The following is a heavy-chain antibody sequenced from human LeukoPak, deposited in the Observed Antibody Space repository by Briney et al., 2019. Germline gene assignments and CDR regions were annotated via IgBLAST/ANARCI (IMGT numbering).Heavy chain of an antibody. CDR2: IWYDGSNK. CDR3: ARDYSYYYDSSGYPEH. J-gene: IGHJ1*01. Sequence: GRSLRLSCAASGFTFSSYGMHWVRQAPGKGLEWVAVIWYDGSNKYYADSVKGRFTISRDNSKNTLYLQMNSLRAEDTAVYYCARDYSYYYDSSGYPEHWGQGTLVTVSS. CDR1: GFTFSSYG. V-gene: IGHV3-33*01. D-gene: IGHD3-22*01.